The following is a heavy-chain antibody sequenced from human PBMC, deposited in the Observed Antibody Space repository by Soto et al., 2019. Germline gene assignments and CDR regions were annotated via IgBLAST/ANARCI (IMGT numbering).Heavy chain of an antibody. CDR3: AKYPRSKVFGVAGDY. D-gene: IGHD3-3*01. Sequence: EVQLLESGGGLVQSGGSLRLSCAASGFTFSSYAMSWVRQAPGQGLEWVSAITGGGGSTYNADSVRGRFTISRENSKNALYLQMNSLRAEDTAVYYCAKYPRSKVFGVAGDYWGQGTLVTFSS. CDR1: GFTFSSYA. V-gene: IGHV3-23*01. CDR2: ITGGGGST. J-gene: IGHJ4*02.